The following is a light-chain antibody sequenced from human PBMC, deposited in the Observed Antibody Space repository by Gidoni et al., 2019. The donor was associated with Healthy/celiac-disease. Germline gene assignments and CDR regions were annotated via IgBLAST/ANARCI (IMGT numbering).Light chain of an antibody. CDR1: QSISSY. Sequence: DIQMTQSPSSLSASVGDRVTITCRASQSISSYLNWYQQKPGKAPKLLIYAASSLQSGVPSRCSGSGSGTDFTLTISSLQPEDFATYYCQQSYSTLFTFGPGTKVEIK. CDR3: QQSYSTLFT. CDR2: AAS. V-gene: IGKV1-39*01. J-gene: IGKJ3*01.